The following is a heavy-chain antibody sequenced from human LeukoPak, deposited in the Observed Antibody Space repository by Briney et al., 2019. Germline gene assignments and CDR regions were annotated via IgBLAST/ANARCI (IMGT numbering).Heavy chain of an antibody. V-gene: IGHV3-7*01. CDR2: INQDGSDK. D-gene: IGHD3-10*01. Sequence: GGSLRLSCAASVFSLSNYWMSWVRQAPGKGLEWVANINQDGSDKYYVDSVMGRFTISKDNAKNSVYLQMNSLRPEDTAIYYCAWYGVTHGLDVWGQATTVTVSS. J-gene: IGHJ6*02. CDR3: AWYGVTHGLDV. CDR1: VFSLSNYW.